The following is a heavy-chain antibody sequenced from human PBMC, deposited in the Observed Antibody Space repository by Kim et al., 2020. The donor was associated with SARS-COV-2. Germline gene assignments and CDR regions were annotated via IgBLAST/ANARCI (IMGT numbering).Heavy chain of an antibody. D-gene: IGHD6-25*01. Sequence: SETLSLTCNVAGASINDGGHSWSWIRQLPGRDLEWIGYIFYSGSTHYRPSLESRTTISLDTSKNQFSLNLASVTAADTALYYCACRTGVAAAGVDYWGQGTLVTVSS. V-gene: IGHV4-31*02. CDR3: ACRTGVAAAGVDY. CDR1: GASINDGGHS. CDR2: IFYSGST. J-gene: IGHJ4*02.